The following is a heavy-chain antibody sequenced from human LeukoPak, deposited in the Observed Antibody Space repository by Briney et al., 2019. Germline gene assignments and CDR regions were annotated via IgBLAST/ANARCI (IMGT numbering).Heavy chain of an antibody. V-gene: IGHV1-18*01. CDR3: ARNTYGYKFSMDV. J-gene: IGHJ6*03. CDR1: GYTFTSYG. Sequence: ASVKVSCKASGYTFTSYGISWVRQAPGQGLEWVGWVTAFNENTHYSRKVQGRVTMTRDTSTSTAYMELRSLRFDDTAVYYCARNTYGYKFSMDVWGKGTTVTVSS. D-gene: IGHD5-24*01. CDR2: VTAFNENT.